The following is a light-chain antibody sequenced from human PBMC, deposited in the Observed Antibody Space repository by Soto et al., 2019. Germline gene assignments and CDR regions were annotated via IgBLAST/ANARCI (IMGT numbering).Light chain of an antibody. CDR2: DAS. V-gene: IGKV1-5*01. CDR1: QSIASW. CDR3: QQYDTYWT. Sequence: DMRITQSPSTLSASVGDRDTINCRASQSIASWLAWYQQKPGKAPKLLIYDASELESGVPSRFSGSRSGTEFTLTNSRLQPPDFATNYCQQYDTYWTLGPGTKVDIK. J-gene: IGKJ3*01.